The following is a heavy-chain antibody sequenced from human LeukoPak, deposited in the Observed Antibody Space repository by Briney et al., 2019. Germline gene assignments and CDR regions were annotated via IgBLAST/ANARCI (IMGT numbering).Heavy chain of an antibody. CDR3: ARGYYDFWRGYFDY. J-gene: IGHJ4*02. CDR2: IYYSGST. CDR1: GGSFSGYY. V-gene: IGHV4-34*01. D-gene: IGHD3-3*01. Sequence: PSETLSLTCAVYGGSFSGYYWSWIRQPPGKGLEWIGSIYYSGSTYYNPSLKSRVTISVDTSKNQFSLKLSSVTAADTAVYYCARGYYDFWRGYFDYWGQGTLVTVSS.